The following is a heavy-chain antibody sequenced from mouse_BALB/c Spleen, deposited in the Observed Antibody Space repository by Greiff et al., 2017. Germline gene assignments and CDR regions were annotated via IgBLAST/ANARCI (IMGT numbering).Heavy chain of an antibody. J-gene: IGHJ3*01. D-gene: IGHD2-2*01. CDR2: IHPGSGGT. CDR3: TRWGYDGAWFAY. V-gene: IGHV1-15*01. CDR1: GYTFTDYE. Sequence: VQRVESGAELVRPGASVKLSCKALGYTFTDYEMHWVKQTPVHGLEWIGAIHPGSGGTAYNQKFKGKATLTADKSSSTAYMELSSLTSEDSAVYYCTRWGYDGAWFAYWGQGTLVTVSA.